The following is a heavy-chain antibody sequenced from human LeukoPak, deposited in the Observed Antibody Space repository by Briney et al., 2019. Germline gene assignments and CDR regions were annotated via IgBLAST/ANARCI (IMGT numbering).Heavy chain of an antibody. Sequence: GGSLRLSCAASGFSVSSNYISWVRQAPGKGLEWVSVIYSGGNTYYADSVKGRFTISRDNSKNTLYLQMNSLRAEDTAVYYCARARSSYGYGDAFDIWGQGTMVTVSS. CDR3: ARARSSYGYGDAFDI. J-gene: IGHJ3*02. V-gene: IGHV3-53*01. CDR2: IYSGGNT. CDR1: GFSVSSNY. D-gene: IGHD5-18*01.